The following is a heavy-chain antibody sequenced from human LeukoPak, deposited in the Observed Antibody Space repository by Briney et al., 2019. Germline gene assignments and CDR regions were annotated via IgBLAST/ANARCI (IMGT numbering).Heavy chain of an antibody. D-gene: IGHD3-22*01. Sequence: GGSLRLSCAASGFTFSSYSMNWVRQAPGQGLEWVSSISSISSYIYYADSVKGRFTISRDNAKKSLYLQMNSLRAADTAVCYFARDSDPDSDRYFDFWGQGTLVTVSS. CDR3: ARDSDPDSDRYFDF. J-gene: IGHJ4*02. CDR2: ISSISSYI. CDR1: GFTFSSYS. V-gene: IGHV3-21*01.